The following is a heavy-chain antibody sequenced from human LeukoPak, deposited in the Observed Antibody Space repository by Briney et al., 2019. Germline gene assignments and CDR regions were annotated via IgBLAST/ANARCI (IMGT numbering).Heavy chain of an antibody. D-gene: IGHD6-19*01. Sequence: GGSLRLSCAASGFTFDDYGMSWVRQAPGKGLEWVSGINWNGGSTGYADSVKGRFTISRDNAKDSLYLQMNSLRGEGTALYYCARDLSPVAGSGNFDYWGQGTLVTVSS. CDR3: ARDLSPVAGSGNFDY. J-gene: IGHJ4*02. CDR1: GFTFDDYG. CDR2: INWNGGST. V-gene: IGHV3-20*04.